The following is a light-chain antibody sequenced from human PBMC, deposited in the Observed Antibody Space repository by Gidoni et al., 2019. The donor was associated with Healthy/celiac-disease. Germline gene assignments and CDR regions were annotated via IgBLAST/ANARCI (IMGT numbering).Light chain of an antibody. Sequence: DIKMTQSPSSLSASVGDRVTITCRASQSISSYLNWYQQKPGKAPKLLIYAASSLQSGVPSRFSGSGSGTDCTLTISSLQPEDFATYYCQQSYSTPRTFGQGTK. CDR3: QQSYSTPRT. J-gene: IGKJ1*01. V-gene: IGKV1-39*01. CDR2: AAS. CDR1: QSISSY.